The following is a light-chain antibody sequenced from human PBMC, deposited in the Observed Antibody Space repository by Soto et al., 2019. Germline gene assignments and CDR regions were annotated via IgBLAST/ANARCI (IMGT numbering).Light chain of an antibody. V-gene: IGKV3-20*01. J-gene: IGKJ1*01. CDR1: QSVDSNY. CDR2: GAS. Sequence: EIVLTQSPGTLSLSPGERATLSCRASQSVDSNYLAWYQQKPGQAPRLLIYGASSRATGIPDRFSGSGSGTDFTLTISRLEPEDFAVYHCQHYGSAGTFGQGTQVEIK. CDR3: QHYGSAGT.